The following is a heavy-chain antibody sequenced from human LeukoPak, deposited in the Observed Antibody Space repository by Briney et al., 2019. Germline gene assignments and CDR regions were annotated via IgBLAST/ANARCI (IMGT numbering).Heavy chain of an antibody. J-gene: IGHJ4*02. Sequence: GESLKISCKGSGYSFTNYWIGWVRQMPGKGLEWMGIMYPDDSDTRYSPSFQGQITISADKSISTTYLQWSSLKASDTAIYYCAASTYGSGSYVAFDSWGQGTLVSVSS. D-gene: IGHD3-10*01. CDR3: AASTYGSGSYVAFDS. V-gene: IGHV5-51*01. CDR1: GYSFTNYW. CDR2: MYPDDSDT.